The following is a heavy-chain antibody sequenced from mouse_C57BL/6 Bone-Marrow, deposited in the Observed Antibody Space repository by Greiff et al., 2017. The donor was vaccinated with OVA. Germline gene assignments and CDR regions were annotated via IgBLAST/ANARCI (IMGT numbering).Heavy chain of an antibody. CDR2: INPNNGGT. J-gene: IGHJ3*01. Sequence: EVQLQQSGPELVKPGASVKISCKASGYTFTDYNMDWVKQSHGKSLEWIGDINPNNGGTIYNQKFKGKATLTVDKSSSTAYMELRSLTSEDAAVCYCARDYDGGFAYWGQGTLVTVSA. D-gene: IGHD2-4*01. CDR1: GYTFTDYN. V-gene: IGHV1-18*01. CDR3: ARDYDGGFAY.